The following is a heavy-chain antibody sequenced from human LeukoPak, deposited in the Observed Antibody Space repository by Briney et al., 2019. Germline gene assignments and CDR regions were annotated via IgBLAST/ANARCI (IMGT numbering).Heavy chain of an antibody. J-gene: IGHJ6*02. Sequence: GGSLRLSCAASGFTFSSYGMHWVRQAPGKGLEWVAVISYDGSNKYYADSVKGRFTISRDNSKNTLYLQMNSLRAEDTAVYYCATRTTVVTFEYYYGMDVWGQGTTVTASS. CDR1: GFTFSSYG. CDR2: ISYDGSNK. CDR3: ATRTTVVTFEYYYGMDV. V-gene: IGHV3-30*03. D-gene: IGHD4-23*01.